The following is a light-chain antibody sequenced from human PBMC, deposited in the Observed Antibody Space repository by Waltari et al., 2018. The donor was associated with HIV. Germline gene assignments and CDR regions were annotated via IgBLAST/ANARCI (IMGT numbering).Light chain of an antibody. CDR2: KAS. Sequence: DIQMTQIPSFLSASVGDRVTITCRPSQTVDRWLAWYQQKTGHAPKLLIYKASILESGVPSRFSGSGSGTEFTLTISSLHPDDFSTYYCQQYSTYSCTFGQGTKLDIK. V-gene: IGKV1-5*03. CDR3: QQYSTYSCT. CDR1: QTVDRW. J-gene: IGKJ2*02.